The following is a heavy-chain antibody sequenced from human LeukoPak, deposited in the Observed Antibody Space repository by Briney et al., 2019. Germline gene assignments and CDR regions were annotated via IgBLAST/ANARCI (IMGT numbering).Heavy chain of an antibody. V-gene: IGHV4-34*01. CDR1: GGSFSGYY. Sequence: SETLSLTCAVYGGSFSGYYWSWIRQPPGKGLEWIGEINHSGSTNYNPSLKSRVTISVDTSKNQFSLKLSSVTAADTAVYYCARRRIYYGSGSYYNYWGQGTLVTVSS. CDR2: INHSGST. D-gene: IGHD3-10*01. CDR3: ARRRIYYGSGSYYNY. J-gene: IGHJ4*02.